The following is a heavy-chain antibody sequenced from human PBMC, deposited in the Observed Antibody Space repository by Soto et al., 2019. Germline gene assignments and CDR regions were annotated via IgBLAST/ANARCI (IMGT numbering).Heavy chain of an antibody. CDR3: AKGSVVRYFGWLLYHPDYFDY. D-gene: IGHD3-9*01. Sequence: EVQLLESGGGLVQPGGSLRLSCAASGFTFSSYAMSWVRQAPGKGLEWVSAISGSGGSTYYAYSVKCRLTISRDNTKNTLYPQMNSLRAEDTDVYYCAKGSVVRYFGWLLYHPDYFDYWGQGTLVTVSS. V-gene: IGHV3-23*01. CDR1: GFTFSSYA. CDR2: ISGSGGST. J-gene: IGHJ4*02.